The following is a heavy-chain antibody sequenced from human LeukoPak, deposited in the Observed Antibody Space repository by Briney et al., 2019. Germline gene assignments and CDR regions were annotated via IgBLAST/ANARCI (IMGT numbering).Heavy chain of an antibody. J-gene: IGHJ3*02. CDR2: MNPNSGNT. Sequence: ASVKVSCKASGYTFTSYYMHWVRQATGQGLEWMGWMNPNSGNTGYAQKFQGRVTMTRNTSISTAYMELSSLRSEDTAVYYCATTTQLWFPWAFDIWGQGTMVTVSS. CDR1: GYTFTSYY. CDR3: ATTTQLWFPWAFDI. D-gene: IGHD3-10*01. V-gene: IGHV1-8*02.